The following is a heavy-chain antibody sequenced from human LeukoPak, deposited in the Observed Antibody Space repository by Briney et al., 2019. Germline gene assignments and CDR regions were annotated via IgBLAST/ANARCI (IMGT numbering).Heavy chain of an antibody. D-gene: IGHD3-22*01. J-gene: IGHJ4*02. CDR2: ISYSSTYT. CDR3: ARTIYSSGYCYDY. CDR1: GFTFSDYY. V-gene: IGHV3-11*03. Sequence: GGSLRLSCAASGFTFSDYYMAWIRQPPGKGLEWISYISYSSTYTNYADSVKGRFTISRDDARNSVFLQMNSLRAEDTAVYYCARTIYSSGYCYDYWGQGTLVTVSS.